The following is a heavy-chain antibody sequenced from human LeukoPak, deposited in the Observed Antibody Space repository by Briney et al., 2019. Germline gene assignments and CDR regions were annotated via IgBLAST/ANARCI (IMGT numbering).Heavy chain of an antibody. CDR3: AKDEAGAFDI. V-gene: IGHV3-23*01. CDR2: ISGSGGST. J-gene: IGHJ3*02. D-gene: IGHD6-25*01. CDR1: GFTFSSYA. Sequence: GRSLSPSCAVSGFTFSSYAISWVRQAPGNGREWVSAISGSGGSTYYADSVKGRFTISRDNSKNTLYLQMNSLRAEDTAVYYCAKDEAGAFDIWGQGTMVTVSS.